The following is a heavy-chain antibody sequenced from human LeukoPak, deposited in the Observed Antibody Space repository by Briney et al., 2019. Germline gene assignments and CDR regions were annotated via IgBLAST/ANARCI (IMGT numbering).Heavy chain of an antibody. V-gene: IGHV6-1*01. CDR3: ARALGVVFDY. D-gene: IGHD2-8*01. J-gene: IGHJ4*02. Sequence: SQTLSPTCVIYGDSVSSNLATWNWIRQSPSRGLEWLGRTYYRSKWSNDYAVSVNSRLTINPDTSKNHFSLQLRFVTPEDTALYFCARALGVVFDYWGQGTLVTVSS. CDR1: GDSVSSNLAT. CDR2: TYYRSKWSN.